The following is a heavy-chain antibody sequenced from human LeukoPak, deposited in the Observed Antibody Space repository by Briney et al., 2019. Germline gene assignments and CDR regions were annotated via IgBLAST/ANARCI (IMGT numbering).Heavy chain of an antibody. V-gene: IGHV4-39*07. D-gene: IGHD5-24*01. CDR2: IYYSGST. CDR3: ARDFKVGYKLLRDAFDI. Sequence: SETLSLTCTVSGGSISSSSYYWGWIRQPPGKGLEWIGSIYYSGSTYYNPSLKSRVTISVDTSKNQFSLKLSSVTAADTAVYYCARDFKVGYKLLRDAFDIGGQGTMVTVSS. CDR1: GGSISSSSYY. J-gene: IGHJ3*02.